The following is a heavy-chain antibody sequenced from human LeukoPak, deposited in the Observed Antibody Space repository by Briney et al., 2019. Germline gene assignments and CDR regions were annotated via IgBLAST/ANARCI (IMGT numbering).Heavy chain of an antibody. Sequence: GGSLRLSCAASGFTFSSYAMSWVRQAPGKGLEWVSYISSSASTIYYADSVKGRFTISRDNAKNSLYLQMNSLRAEDTAVYYCAREGCSSTSCYDYWGQGTLVTVSS. CDR2: ISSSASTI. CDR3: AREGCSSTSCYDY. D-gene: IGHD2-2*01. V-gene: IGHV3-48*03. CDR1: GFTFSSYA. J-gene: IGHJ4*02.